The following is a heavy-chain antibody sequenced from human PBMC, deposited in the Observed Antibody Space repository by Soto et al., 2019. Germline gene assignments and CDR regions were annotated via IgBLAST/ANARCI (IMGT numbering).Heavy chain of an antibody. CDR3: ARRNYGPGSYRYSYYYYYGMDV. J-gene: IGHJ6*02. CDR1: GGSFSGYY. Sequence: KPSETLSLTCAVYGGSFSGYYWSWIRQPPGKGLEWIGEINHSGSTNYNPSLKSRVTISVDTSKNQFSLKLSSVTAADTAVYYCARRNYGPGSYRYSYYYYYGMDVWGQGTTVTVSS. CDR2: INHSGST. V-gene: IGHV4-34*01. D-gene: IGHD3-10*01.